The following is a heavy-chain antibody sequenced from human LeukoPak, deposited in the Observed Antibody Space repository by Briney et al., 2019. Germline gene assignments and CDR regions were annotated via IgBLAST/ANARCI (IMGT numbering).Heavy chain of an antibody. Sequence: GGSLRLSCAASGFTVSSNYMSWVRQAPVKGLEWVSVIYSGGSTYYADSVKGRFTISRDNSKNTLYLQMNSLRAEDTAVYYCARSYKRYCSSASCYTGYFDYWGQGTLVTVSS. V-gene: IGHV3-53*01. CDR3: ARSYKRYCSSASCYTGYFDY. CDR2: IYSGGST. CDR1: GFTVSSNY. J-gene: IGHJ4*02. D-gene: IGHD2-2*02.